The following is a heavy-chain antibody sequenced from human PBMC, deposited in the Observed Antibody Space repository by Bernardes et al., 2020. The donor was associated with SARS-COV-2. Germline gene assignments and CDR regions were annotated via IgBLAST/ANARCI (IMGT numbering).Heavy chain of an antibody. CDR1: GFTISGNY. Sequence: VEPLFLSCRASGFTISGNYMSWVRQAPGKGLEWVSIIYSGGTTYYTDSVKGRFTISRDNSRTTVSLQMNSLRPEDTAMYYCARVRDADYFDYWGQGTLVTVSS. J-gene: IGHJ4*02. CDR2: IYSGGTT. V-gene: IGHV3-66*02. CDR3: ARVRDADYFDY.